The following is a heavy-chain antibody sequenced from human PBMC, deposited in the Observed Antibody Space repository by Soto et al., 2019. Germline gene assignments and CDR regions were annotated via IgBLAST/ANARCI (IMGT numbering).Heavy chain of an antibody. Sequence: ASVKVSCKASGYTFTGYYMHWVRQAPGQGLEWMGWINPNSGGTNYAQKFQGWVTMTRDTSISTAYMELSRLRSDDTAVYYCAREVDGYVHFFDCWGQGTLVTVSS. D-gene: IGHD5-12*01. J-gene: IGHJ4*02. CDR1: GYTFTGYY. V-gene: IGHV1-2*04. CDR2: INPNSGGT. CDR3: AREVDGYVHFFDC.